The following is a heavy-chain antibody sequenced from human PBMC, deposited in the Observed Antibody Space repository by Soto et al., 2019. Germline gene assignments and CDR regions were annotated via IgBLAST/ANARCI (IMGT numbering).Heavy chain of an antibody. Sequence: QVQLVQSGAEVKRPGSSVKVSCKASGDTFSFYSINWVRQAPGLGLEWMGRINPILSMSNYAQRFQGRVTMTADEATSTAYMDLSSLRSEDTAIYYCATSYGSGYRAFDYWGQGALVTVSS. CDR3: ATSYGSGYRAFDY. CDR1: GDTFSFYS. D-gene: IGHD3-10*01. J-gene: IGHJ4*02. V-gene: IGHV1-69*02. CDR2: INPILSMS.